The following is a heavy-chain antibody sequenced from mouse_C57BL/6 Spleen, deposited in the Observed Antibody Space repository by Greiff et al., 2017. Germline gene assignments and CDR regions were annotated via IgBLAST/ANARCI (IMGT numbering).Heavy chain of an antibody. D-gene: IGHD2-5*01. CDR2: IYPGSGST. J-gene: IGHJ2*01. CDR1: GYTFTSYW. V-gene: IGHV1-55*01. CDR3: ARGGSYYSNYEGY. Sequence: QVQLQQPGAELVKPGASVKMSCKASGYTFTSYWITWVKQRPGQGLEWIGDIYPGSGSTNYNEKFKSKATLTVDTSSNTAYMQLSSLTSEDSAVYYCARGGSYYSNYEGYWGQGTTLTVSS.